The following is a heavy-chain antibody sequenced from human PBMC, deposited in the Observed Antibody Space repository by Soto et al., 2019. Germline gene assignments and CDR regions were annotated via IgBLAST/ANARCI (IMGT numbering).Heavy chain of an antibody. J-gene: IGHJ4*02. CDR3: ARGPSCGGYCYLFDY. D-gene: IGHD2-21*02. CDR2: INPSGGRT. Sequence: QVLLVQSGAEVTRPGASVKVSCKASGYTFTSYYMHWVRQATGQGLEWMAMINPSGGRTKYAQIFQGRFTLTRDTSTGTVDMELSSLTSEDTAIYYCARGPSCGGYCYLFDYWGQGTQVTVSS. V-gene: IGHV1-46*01. CDR1: GYTFTSYY.